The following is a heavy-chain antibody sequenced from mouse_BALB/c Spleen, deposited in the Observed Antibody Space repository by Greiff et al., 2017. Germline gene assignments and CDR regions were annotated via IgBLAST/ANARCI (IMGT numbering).Heavy chain of an antibody. V-gene: IGHV1S81*02. Sequence: VQLQQSGAELVKPGASVKLSCKASGYTFTSYWMHWVKQRPGQGLEWIGEINPSNGRTNYNEKFKSKATLTVDKSSSTAYMQLSSLTSEDSAVYYCARGGIFAYWGQGTLVTVSA. CDR3: ARGGIFAY. J-gene: IGHJ3*01. CDR2: INPSNGRT. CDR1: GYTFTSYW.